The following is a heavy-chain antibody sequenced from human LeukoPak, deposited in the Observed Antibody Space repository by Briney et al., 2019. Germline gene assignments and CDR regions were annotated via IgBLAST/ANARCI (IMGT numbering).Heavy chain of an antibody. D-gene: IGHD2-15*01. CDR1: GGSISSSSYY. CDR2: IYYSGRT. Sequence: NPSETLSLTCTVSGGSISSSSYYWGWIRQPPGKGLEWIGSIYYSGRTYYNPSLKSRVTISVDTPKNQFSLKLRSVTAADTAVYYCARSVEYCSGGSCYSVAFDIWGQGTMVTVSS. J-gene: IGHJ3*02. V-gene: IGHV4-39*07. CDR3: ARSVEYCSGGSCYSVAFDI.